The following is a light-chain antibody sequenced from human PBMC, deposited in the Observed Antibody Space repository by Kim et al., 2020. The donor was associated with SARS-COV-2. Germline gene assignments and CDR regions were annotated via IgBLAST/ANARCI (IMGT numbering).Light chain of an antibody. V-gene: IGKV1-12*01. Sequence: GDRVTITCRASHNINNWLAWYQHKPGRAPKLLIYDASAVQSGVPSRFSGSGSGTDFTLTITTLQPEDCATYYCQQGHSFPLTFGGGTKVDIK. CDR2: DAS. J-gene: IGKJ4*01. CDR1: HNINNW. CDR3: QQGHSFPLT.